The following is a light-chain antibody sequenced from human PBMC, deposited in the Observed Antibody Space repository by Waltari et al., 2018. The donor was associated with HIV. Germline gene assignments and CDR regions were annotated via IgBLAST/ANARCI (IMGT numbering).Light chain of an antibody. J-gene: IGLJ1*01. V-gene: IGLV2-14*03. CDR2: DVS. Sequence: QSALTQPASVSGSPGQSITISCTGTSSDVGGYNYVSGYQQHPGKAPKLMIYDVSNRPSGVSNRFSGSKSGNTASLTISGLQAEDEADYYCSSYTSSSPYAFGTGTKVTVL. CDR3: SSYTSSSPYA. CDR1: SSDVGGYNY.